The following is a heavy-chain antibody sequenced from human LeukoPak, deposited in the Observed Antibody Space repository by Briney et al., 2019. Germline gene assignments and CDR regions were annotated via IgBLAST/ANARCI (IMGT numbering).Heavy chain of an antibody. J-gene: IGHJ6*03. V-gene: IGHV4-59*11. CDR1: DDSINNHF. Sequence: PSETLSLTCTVSDDSINNHFWSWVRQSPGRGLEWIGYIHYSGTTNYNPSLKRRATILLDASNNKFSLKLASVTAADTAVYYCAKGPRSITMFRGGYYMDVWGKGTTVTISS. CDR2: IHYSGTT. D-gene: IGHD3-10*01. CDR3: AKGPRSITMFRGGYYMDV.